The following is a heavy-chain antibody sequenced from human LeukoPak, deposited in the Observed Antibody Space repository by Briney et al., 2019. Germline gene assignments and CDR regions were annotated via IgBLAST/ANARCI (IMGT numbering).Heavy chain of an antibody. D-gene: IGHD2-15*01. CDR3: ARVGCSGGSCIDY. Sequence: GALRLSCAASGFTFSSYSMNWVRQAPGKGLEWVSSISSSSSYIYYADSVKGRSTISRDNAKNSLYLQMNSLRAEDTAVYYCARVGCSGGSCIDYWGQGTLVTVSS. J-gene: IGHJ4*02. CDR2: ISSSSSYI. V-gene: IGHV3-21*01. CDR1: GFTFSSYS.